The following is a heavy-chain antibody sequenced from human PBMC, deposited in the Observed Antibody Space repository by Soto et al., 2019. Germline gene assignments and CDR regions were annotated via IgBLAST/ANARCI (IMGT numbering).Heavy chain of an antibody. Sequence: EVQLLESGGGLVEPGGSRRLSCAASGFTFSSYTMSWVRQAPGKGLEWVSTISGSGSSTYSADSVKGRFTISRDNSKNPLYLQMNSLRVEDTAIYYCAKAWGIDYGGQGTLVTVSS. CDR3: AKAWGIDY. V-gene: IGHV3-23*01. CDR2: ISGSGSST. CDR1: GFTFSSYT. J-gene: IGHJ4*02. D-gene: IGHD7-27*01.